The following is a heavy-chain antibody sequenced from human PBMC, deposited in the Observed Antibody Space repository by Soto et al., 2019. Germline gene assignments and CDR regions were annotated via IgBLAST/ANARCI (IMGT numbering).Heavy chain of an antibody. CDR2: FDPEDGET. Sequence: ASVKVSCKVSGYTLTELSMHWVRQAPGKGLEWMGGFDPEDGETIYAQKFQGRVTMTEDTSTDTAYMELSSLRSEDTAVYYCARGPLDIVVVPAALTQNPYYYYYGMDVWGQGTTVTVSS. D-gene: IGHD2-2*03. CDR1: GYTLTELS. CDR3: ARGPLDIVVVPAALTQNPYYYYYGMDV. J-gene: IGHJ6*02. V-gene: IGHV1-24*01.